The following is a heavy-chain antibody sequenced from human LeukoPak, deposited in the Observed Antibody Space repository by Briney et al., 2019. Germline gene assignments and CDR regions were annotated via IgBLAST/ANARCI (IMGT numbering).Heavy chain of an antibody. J-gene: IGHJ4*02. D-gene: IGHD3-10*01. Sequence: PSQTLSLTCTVSGGSISSGGYYWSWIRQPPGKGLEWVGYIYHSGSTYYNPSLKSRVTISVDRSKNQFSLKLSSVTAADTAVYYCARMSKIWFGELFHYYFDYWGQGTLVTVSS. CDR2: IYHSGST. CDR1: GGSISSGGYY. V-gene: IGHV4-30-2*01. CDR3: ARMSKIWFGELFHYYFDY.